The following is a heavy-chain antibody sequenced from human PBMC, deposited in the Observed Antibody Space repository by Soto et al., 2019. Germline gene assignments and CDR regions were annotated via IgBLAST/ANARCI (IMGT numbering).Heavy chain of an antibody. CDR1: GDPIGSGDFY. CDR2: IYHSGTT. V-gene: IGHV4-30-4*01. D-gene: IGHD3-9*01. CDR3: ARDLLVFDSSGFHF. Sequence: QVQLQESGPGLVKASQTLSLNCTVSGDPIGSGDFYWTWIGQTPGRGREWIGNIYHSGTTSYHPSLGSRISISIDTTRNVFSLSLASVTVADTAVYFCARDLLVFDSSGFHFWGRGILVSVAS. J-gene: IGHJ5*01.